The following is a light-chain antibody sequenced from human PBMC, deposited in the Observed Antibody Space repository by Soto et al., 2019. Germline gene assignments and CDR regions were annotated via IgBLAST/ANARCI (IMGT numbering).Light chain of an antibody. J-gene: IGKJ1*01. CDR1: QGISSY. CDR3: LQDYNYPVT. V-gene: IGKV1-8*01. Sequence: AIRMTQSPSSLSASAGDRVTITCRASQGISSYLAWYQQKPGKAPKLLIYAASTLQSGVPSRFSGSGSGTDFTLTISCLQSEDFATYYCLQDYNYPVTFGQGTRWIS. CDR2: AAS.